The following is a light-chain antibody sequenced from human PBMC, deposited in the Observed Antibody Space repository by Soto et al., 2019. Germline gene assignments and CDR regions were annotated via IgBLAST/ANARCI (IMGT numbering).Light chain of an antibody. CDR3: QQYNNWPPFPWT. V-gene: IGKV3-15*01. J-gene: IGKJ1*01. CDR1: QSVSSN. CDR2: GAS. Sequence: EIVMTQSPATLSVSPGERATLSYRASQSVSSNLAWYQQKPGQAPRLLIYGASTRATGIPARFSGSGSGTEFTLTISSLQSEDFAVYYCQQYNNWPPFPWTFGQGTKVEIK.